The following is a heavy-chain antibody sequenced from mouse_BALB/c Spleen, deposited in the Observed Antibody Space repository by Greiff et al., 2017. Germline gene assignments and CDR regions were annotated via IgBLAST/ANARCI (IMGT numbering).Heavy chain of an antibody. CDR1: GFNIKDTY. Sequence: EVMLVESGAELVKPGASVKLSCTASGFNIKDTYMHWVKQRPEQGLEWIGRIDPANGNTKYDPKFQGKATITADTSSNTAYLQLSSLTSEDTAVYYCARKGLGRGDFDYWGQGTTLTVSS. CDR3: ARKGLGRGDFDY. J-gene: IGHJ2*01. CDR2: IDPANGNT. V-gene: IGHV14-3*02. D-gene: IGHD4-1*01.